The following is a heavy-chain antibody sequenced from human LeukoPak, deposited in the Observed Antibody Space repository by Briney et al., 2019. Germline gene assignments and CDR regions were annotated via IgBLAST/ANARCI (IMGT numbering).Heavy chain of an antibody. CDR2: INHSGST. Sequence: SETLSLTCAVYGGSFSGYYWSWIRQPPGKGLEWIGEINHSGSTNYNPSLKSRVTISVDTSKNQFSLKLSSVTAADTAVYYCARGPATAGYSSGWYFPFDCWGQGTLVTVSS. CDR1: GGSFSGYY. J-gene: IGHJ4*02. CDR3: ARGPATAGYSSGWYFPFDC. V-gene: IGHV4-34*01. D-gene: IGHD6-19*01.